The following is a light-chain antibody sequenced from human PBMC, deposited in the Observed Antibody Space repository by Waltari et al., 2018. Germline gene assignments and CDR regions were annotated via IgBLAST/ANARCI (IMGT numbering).Light chain of an antibody. Sequence: QSVLTQPPSASEAARKSVTIPCSGSSSNIGSNSVSWYQQVPETAPKLLIYYNTRRASGVSDRFSGSKSGTSASLVISGLQTEDEADYYCAAWDERLRGGIFGGGTRLTVL. CDR3: AAWDERLRGGI. V-gene: IGLV1-47*02. J-gene: IGLJ2*01. CDR1: SSNIGSNS. CDR2: YNT.